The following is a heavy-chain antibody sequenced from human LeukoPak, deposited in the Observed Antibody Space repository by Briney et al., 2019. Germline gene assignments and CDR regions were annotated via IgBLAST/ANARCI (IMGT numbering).Heavy chain of an antibody. V-gene: IGHV5-51*01. Sequence: GEPLKISCKGSGYSFTSYWIGWVRQMPGKGLEWMGIIYPGDSDTRYSPSFQGQVTISADKSISTAYLQWSSLKASDTAMYYCARLGEEYSSSSGGFDYWGQGTLVTVSS. CDR3: ARLGEEYSSSSGGFDY. CDR2: IYPGDSDT. J-gene: IGHJ4*02. D-gene: IGHD6-6*01. CDR1: GYSFTSYW.